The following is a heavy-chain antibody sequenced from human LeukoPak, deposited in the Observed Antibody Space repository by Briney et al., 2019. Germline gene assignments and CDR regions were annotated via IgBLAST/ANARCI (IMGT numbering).Heavy chain of an antibody. CDR2: IYTSGST. CDR1: GGSISSGSYY. CDR3: ARESRSFYSRGGYYYYYMDV. J-gene: IGHJ6*03. V-gene: IGHV4-61*02. Sequence: PSETLSLTCTVSGGSISSGSYYWSWIRQPAGKGLEWIGRIYTSGSTNYNPSLKSRVTISVDTSKNQFSLKLSSVTAADTAVYYCARESRSFYSRGGYYYYYMDVWGKGTTVTISS. D-gene: IGHD6-13*01.